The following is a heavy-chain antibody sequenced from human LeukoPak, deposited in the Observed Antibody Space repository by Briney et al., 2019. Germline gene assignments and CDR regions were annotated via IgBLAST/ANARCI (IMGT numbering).Heavy chain of an antibody. D-gene: IGHD1-26*01. CDR3: ATWARVGWELPVYYYYYYGMDV. Sequence: ASVKVSCKVSGYTLTELSMHWVRQAPGKGLEWMGDFDPEDGETIYAQKFQGRVTMTEDTSTDTAYMELSSLRSEDTAVYYCATWARVGWELPVYYYYYYGMDVWGQGTTVTVSS. J-gene: IGHJ6*02. V-gene: IGHV1-24*01. CDR1: GYTLTELS. CDR2: FDPEDGET.